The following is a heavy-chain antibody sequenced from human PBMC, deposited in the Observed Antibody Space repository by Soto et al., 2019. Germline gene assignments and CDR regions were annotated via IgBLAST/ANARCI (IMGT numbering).Heavy chain of an antibody. D-gene: IGHD3-9*01. CDR1: GGSFSGYY. CDR3: ARRDILTGYSP. J-gene: IGHJ5*02. CDR2: INHRGST. Sequence: SETLSLTCAVYGGSFSGYYWSWIRQPPGKGLEWIGEINHRGSTNYNPSLKSRVTISVDTSKNQFSLKLSSVTAADTAVYYCARRDILTGYSPCGPGTLFTVSS. V-gene: IGHV4-34*01.